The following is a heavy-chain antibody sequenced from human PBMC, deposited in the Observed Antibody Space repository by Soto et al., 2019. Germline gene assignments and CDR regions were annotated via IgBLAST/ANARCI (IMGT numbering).Heavy chain of an antibody. CDR3: ARDRTMPHSYGMDV. J-gene: IGHJ6*02. D-gene: IGHD2-2*01. CDR1: GGTFSSYA. CDR2: IIPIFGTA. Sequence: QVQLVQSGAEVKKPGSSVKVSCKASGGTFSSYAISWVRQAPGQGLEWMGGIIPIFGTANYAQKFQGRVTXXAXEXXSTAYMELTSLRSEDTAVSYCARDRTMPHSYGMDVWGQGTTVTVSS. V-gene: IGHV1-69*12.